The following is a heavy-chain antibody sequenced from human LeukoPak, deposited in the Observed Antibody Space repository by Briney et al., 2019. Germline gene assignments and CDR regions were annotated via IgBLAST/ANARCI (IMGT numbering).Heavy chain of an antibody. D-gene: IGHD3-10*01. CDR3: ARDRVIWFGELPYH. V-gene: IGHV1-18*01. Sequence: ASVKVSFKGSGYTFTSYGISWVRQAPGQGVEGMGCISAYNGNTNYAQKLKGRVTMTTDTSTSTAYMELRSLRSDDTAVYYCARDRVIWFGELPYHWGQGTLVTVSS. CDR1: GYTFTSYG. CDR2: ISAYNGNT. J-gene: IGHJ5*02.